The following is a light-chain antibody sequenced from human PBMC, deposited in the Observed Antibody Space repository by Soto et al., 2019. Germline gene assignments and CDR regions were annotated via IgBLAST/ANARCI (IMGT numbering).Light chain of an antibody. CDR1: QSLLHTNEKNY. CDR2: LGS. Sequence: DIVMTQSPLSLPVTPGEPASISCRSSQSLLHTNEKNYLEWYQHKPGQSPQLLIYLGSNRASGVPDRFSGSGSGTDFTLKISRVEAEDVGVYYCMQALQAPLTFGGGTKVEIK. J-gene: IGKJ4*01. V-gene: IGKV2-28*01. CDR3: MQALQAPLT.